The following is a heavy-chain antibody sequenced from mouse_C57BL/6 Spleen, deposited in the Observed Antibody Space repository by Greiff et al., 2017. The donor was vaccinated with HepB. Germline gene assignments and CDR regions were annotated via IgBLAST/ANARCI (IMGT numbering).Heavy chain of an antibody. CDR1: GYTFTSYW. D-gene: IGHD2-2*01. J-gene: IGHJ2*01. V-gene: IGHV1-64*01. CDR2: IHPNSGST. CDR3: AKGNGYDGADY. Sequence: QVQLQQPGAELVKPGASVKLSCKASGYTFTSYWMHWVKQRPGQGLDWIGMIHPNSGSTNYNEKFKSKATLTVDKSSSTAYMQLSSLTSDDSAVYYCAKGNGYDGADYWGQGTTLTVSS.